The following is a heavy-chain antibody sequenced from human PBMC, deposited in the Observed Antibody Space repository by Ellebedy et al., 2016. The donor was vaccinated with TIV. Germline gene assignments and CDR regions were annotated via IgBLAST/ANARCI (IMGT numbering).Heavy chain of an antibody. D-gene: IGHD5-18*01. J-gene: IGHJ5*01. V-gene: IGHV1-69*06. Sequence: ASVKVSCKASGGTFNTYVINWVRQAPGQGLEWMGGIIPLFGTRDYARKFQGRVTITADTSTSTVYMELNRLRSEDTAIFYCTVGYSYGYDSWGQGTLVTVSS. CDR1: GGTFNTYV. CDR3: TVGYSYGYDS. CDR2: IIPLFGTR.